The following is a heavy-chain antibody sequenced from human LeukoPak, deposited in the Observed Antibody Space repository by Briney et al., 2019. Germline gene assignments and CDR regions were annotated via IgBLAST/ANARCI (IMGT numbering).Heavy chain of an antibody. J-gene: IGHJ4*02. CDR2: ISYDGSNK. Sequence: PGRSLRLFCAASGFTFSSYAMHWVRQAAGKGLEWVAVISYDGSNKYYADSVKGRFTISRDNSKNTLYLQMNSLRAEDTAVYYCAREGGYDSAPDYWGQGTLVTVSS. CDR3: AREGGYDSAPDY. V-gene: IGHV3-30*04. D-gene: IGHD5-12*01. CDR1: GFTFSSYA.